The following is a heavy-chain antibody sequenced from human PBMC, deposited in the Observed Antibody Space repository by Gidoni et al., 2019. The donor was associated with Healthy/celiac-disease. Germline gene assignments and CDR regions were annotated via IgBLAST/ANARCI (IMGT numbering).Heavy chain of an antibody. CDR2: IYPGDSDT. V-gene: IGHV5-51*01. J-gene: IGHJ6*02. D-gene: IGHD6-13*01. CDR3: ARQRHSSSWYGVSSLDHYYYGMDV. CDR1: GYSFTSYW. Sequence: EVQLVQSGAEVKKPGESLKISCKGSGYSFTSYWIGWVRQLPGKGLEWMGIIYPGDSDTRYSPSFQGQVTISADKSISTAYLQWSSLKASDTAMYYCARQRHSSSWYGVSSLDHYYYGMDVWGQGTTVTVSS.